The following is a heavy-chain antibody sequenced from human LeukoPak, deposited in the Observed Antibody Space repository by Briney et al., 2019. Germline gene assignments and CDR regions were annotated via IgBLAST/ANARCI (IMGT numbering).Heavy chain of an antibody. CDR1: GGSISGSSYY. CDR2: IYHSGST. V-gene: IGHV4-39*07. CDR3: ASSMVRGVIAN. D-gene: IGHD3-10*01. Sequence: PSETLSLTCTVSGGSISGSSYYWGWIRQPPGKGLEWIGYIYHSGSTYYNPSLKSRVTISVDRSKNQFSLKLSSVTAADTAVYYCASSMVRGVIANWGQGTLVTVSS. J-gene: IGHJ4*02.